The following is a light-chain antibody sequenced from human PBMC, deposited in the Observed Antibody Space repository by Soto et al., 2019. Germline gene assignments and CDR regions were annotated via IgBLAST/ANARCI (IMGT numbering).Light chain of an antibody. J-gene: IGKJ4*01. CDR1: QGISSW. Sequence: DIQMTQSPSTLSASVGDRVTITCRASQGISSWLAWYQQKPGKAPNLLIYDASSLESGVPSRFSGSGSGTKFTLTISSLRPDDFATYYCQQYNSYPLTFGGGTKVEIK. CDR2: DAS. CDR3: QQYNSYPLT. V-gene: IGKV1-5*01.